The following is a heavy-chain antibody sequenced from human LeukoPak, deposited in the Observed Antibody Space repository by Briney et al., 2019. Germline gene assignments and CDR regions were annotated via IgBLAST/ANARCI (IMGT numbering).Heavy chain of an antibody. J-gene: IGHJ5*02. CDR1: GYTFTSYG. CDR2: INPNSGGT. Sequence: ASVKVSCKASGYTFTSYGISWVRQAPGQGLEWMGWINPNSGGTNYAQNFQGRVTMTRDTSISTAYMELSRLRSDDTAVYYCARDIVVVPAAMANWFDPWGQGTLVTVSS. D-gene: IGHD2-2*01. V-gene: IGHV1-2*02. CDR3: ARDIVVVPAAMANWFDP.